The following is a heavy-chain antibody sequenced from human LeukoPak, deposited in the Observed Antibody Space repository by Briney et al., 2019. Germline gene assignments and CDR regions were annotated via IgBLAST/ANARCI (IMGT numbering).Heavy chain of an antibody. CDR1: GFTFSSYW. CDR2: IKQDGSEK. Sequence: QSGGSLRLSCAASGFTFSSYWMSWVRQAPGKGLEWVANIKQDGSEKYYVDSVKGRFTISRDNAKNSLYLQMNSLRAEDTAIYYCARDVRLRSMDVWGQGTTVTVSS. V-gene: IGHV3-7*03. CDR3: ARDVRLRSMDV. D-gene: IGHD3-10*02. J-gene: IGHJ6*02.